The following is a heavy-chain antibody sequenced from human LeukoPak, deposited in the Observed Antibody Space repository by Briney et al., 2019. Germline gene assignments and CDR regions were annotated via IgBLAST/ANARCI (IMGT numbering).Heavy chain of an antibody. CDR3: ARDKAVVVVAAMLDY. CDR2: ISYDGSNK. J-gene: IGHJ4*02. Sequence: QPGRSLRLSCAASGFTFSSYGMHWVRQAPGKGLEWVAVISYDGSNKYYADSVKGRFTISRDNSKNTLYLQMNSLRAEDTAVYYCARDKAVVVVAAMLDYWGQGTLVTVSS. D-gene: IGHD2-15*01. CDR1: GFTFSSYG. V-gene: IGHV3-30*03.